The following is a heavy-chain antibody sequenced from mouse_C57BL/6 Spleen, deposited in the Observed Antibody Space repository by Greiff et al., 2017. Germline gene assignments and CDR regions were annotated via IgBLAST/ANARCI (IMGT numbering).Heavy chain of an antibody. Sequence: VQLQQSGPELVKPGASVKISCKASGYSFTDYNMNWVKQSNGKSLEWIGVINPNYGTTSYNQKFKVKATLTVDQSSSTAYMQLNSLTSEDSAVYYCARVRYSNYEDAMDYWGQGTSVTVSS. V-gene: IGHV1-39*01. CDR3: ARVRYSNYEDAMDY. CDR2: INPNYGTT. J-gene: IGHJ4*01. CDR1: GYSFTDYN. D-gene: IGHD2-5*01.